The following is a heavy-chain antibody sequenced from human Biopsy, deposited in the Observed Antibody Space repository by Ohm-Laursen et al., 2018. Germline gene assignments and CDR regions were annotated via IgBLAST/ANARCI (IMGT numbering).Heavy chain of an antibody. Sequence: SLRLSCAASGFTFSSYAITWVRQAPGKGLECVSTISQGGDTTYYADSVKGRFALSRDNSKNTASLQMNSLRVEDTALYYCLAGRNGIWGQGILVTVSS. CDR3: LAGRNGI. V-gene: IGHV3-23*01. CDR2: ISQGGDTT. D-gene: IGHD2-8*01. J-gene: IGHJ4*02. CDR1: GFTFSSYA.